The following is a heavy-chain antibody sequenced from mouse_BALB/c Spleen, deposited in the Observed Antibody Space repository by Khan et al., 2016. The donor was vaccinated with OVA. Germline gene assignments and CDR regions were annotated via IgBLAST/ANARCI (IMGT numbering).Heavy chain of an antibody. CDR2: INPSSGYT. V-gene: IGHV1-4*01. J-gene: IGHJ2*01. Sequence: QMQLEESGAELARPGASVKMSCKASGYTFTSYTMHWVKQRPGQGLEWIGYINPSSGYTKYNQKFKDKATLTADKSSSTAYMQLSSLTSEDSAVYYCARTHERWDKGTTLTVFS. CDR3: ARTHER. CDR1: GYTFTSYT.